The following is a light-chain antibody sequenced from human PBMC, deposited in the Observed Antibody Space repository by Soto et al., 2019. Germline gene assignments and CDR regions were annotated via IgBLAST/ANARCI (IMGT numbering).Light chain of an antibody. J-gene: IGLJ1*01. CDR3: ISYTSSSTSYV. CDR1: SSDVGGYNY. CDR2: EVS. V-gene: IGLV2-14*01. Sequence: QSVLTQPASVSGSPGQSITISCTGTSSDVGGYNYVAWYQQHPGKVPRLMIYEVSNRPSGVSNRFSGSKSGSTASPTISGLQAEDEADYYCISYTSSSTSYVFGTGTKLTVL.